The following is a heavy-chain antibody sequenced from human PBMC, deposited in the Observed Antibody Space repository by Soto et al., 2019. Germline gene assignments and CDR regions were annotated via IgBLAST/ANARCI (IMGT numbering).Heavy chain of an antibody. CDR2: ISASGRST. D-gene: IGHD6-19*01. Sequence: VGSLRLSCTSSVFTFSNSAMTCVRHSPGKWLEWVSIISASGRSTYHAASVKGRFTISRDNSKDTLYLQMTRLRAEDTATYYCAKHGKWLAVYLESWRQGTQVPVSS. CDR3: AKHGKWLAVYLES. V-gene: IGHV3-23*01. J-gene: IGHJ4*01. CDR1: VFTFSNSA.